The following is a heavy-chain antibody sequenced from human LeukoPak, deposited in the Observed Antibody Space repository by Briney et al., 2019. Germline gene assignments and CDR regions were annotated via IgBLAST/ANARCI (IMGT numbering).Heavy chain of an antibody. Sequence: ASVKVSCKASGYTFTSYDINWVRQATGQGLEWMGWMNPNSGNTGYAQKFQGRVTITRNTSISTAYMELSSLRSEDTAVYYCARTKYDFWSGYYYYYYMDVWGKGTTVTVSS. CDR1: GYTFTSYD. CDR3: ARTKYDFWSGYYYYYYMDV. CDR2: MNPNSGNT. D-gene: IGHD3-3*01. V-gene: IGHV1-8*01. J-gene: IGHJ6*03.